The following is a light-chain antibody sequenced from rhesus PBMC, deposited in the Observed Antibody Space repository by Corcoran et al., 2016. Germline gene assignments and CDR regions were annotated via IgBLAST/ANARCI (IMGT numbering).Light chain of an antibody. CDR2: RVY. CDR1: QSLLHSNGNTY. CDR3: MQGTHWPWT. Sequence: DVVMTQSPLSLPVTPGQPASISCRSSQSLLHSNGNTYLSWFLQKPGQPPRRLSYRVYTRDSGVPDRLSGSGAGTDFTLKISRVEAEDVGVYYCMQGTHWPWTFGQGTKVEIK. V-gene: IGKV2-58*03. J-gene: IGKJ1*01.